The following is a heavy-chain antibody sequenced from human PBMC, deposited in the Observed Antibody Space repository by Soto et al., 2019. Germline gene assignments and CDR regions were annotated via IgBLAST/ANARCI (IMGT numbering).Heavy chain of an antibody. J-gene: IGHJ6*02. CDR3: ARDEVVVVPAAIRLYYYYYGMDV. Sequence: QVQLQESGPGLVKPSETLSLTCTVSGGSISSYYWSWIRQPAGKGLEWIGRIYTSGSTNYNPSLKSRVTMSVDTSQNQFSLKLSVVTAADTAVYYCARDEVVVVPAAIRLYYYYYGMDVWGQGTTVTVSS. CDR1: GGSISSYY. D-gene: IGHD2-2*01. CDR2: IYTSGST. V-gene: IGHV4-4*07.